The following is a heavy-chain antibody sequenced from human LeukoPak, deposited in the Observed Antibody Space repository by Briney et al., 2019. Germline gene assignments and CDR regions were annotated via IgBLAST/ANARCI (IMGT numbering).Heavy chain of an antibody. D-gene: IGHD2-15*01. V-gene: IGHV3-43*01. Sequence: GGSLRLSCAASGFTFDDYTMHWVRQAPGKGMEWVSLISWDGGSTYYADSVKGRFTISRDNSKNSLYLQMNSLRTEDTALYYCAKDDGGGSCHHWGQGTLVTVSS. CDR2: ISWDGGST. CDR3: AKDDGGGSCHH. CDR1: GFTFDDYT. J-gene: IGHJ1*01.